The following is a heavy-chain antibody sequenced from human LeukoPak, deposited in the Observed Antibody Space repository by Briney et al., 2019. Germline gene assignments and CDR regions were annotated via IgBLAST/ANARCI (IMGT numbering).Heavy chain of an antibody. J-gene: IGHJ4*02. CDR1: GGSIIISGYY. CDR2: VFYNGDT. Sequence: SETLSLTCAVSGGSIIISGYYWAWIRQPPGKGLEWIGSVFYNGDTYYNPSLRSRVTISVDTSKNQFSLTLNSVTAADTAVYYCARASKLSPIDSSGWSADASFDYWGQGTLVTVSS. V-gene: IGHV4-39*07. CDR3: ARASKLSPIDSSGWSADASFDY. D-gene: IGHD6-19*01.